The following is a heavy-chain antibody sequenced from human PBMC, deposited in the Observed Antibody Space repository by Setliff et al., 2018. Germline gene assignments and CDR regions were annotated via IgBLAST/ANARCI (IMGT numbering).Heavy chain of an antibody. CDR2: IYYSGST. CDR1: GDSISSYY. D-gene: IGHD7-27*01. Sequence: SETLSLTCTVSGDSISSYYWSWIRQPPGKGLEWIGYIYYSGSTHYNPSLKSRVTMSVATFENHFSLKLNSLTAADTAVYYCARVTNWGLDLRFDPWGQGILVTVSS. J-gene: IGHJ5*02. V-gene: IGHV4-59*01. CDR3: ARVTNWGLDLRFDP.